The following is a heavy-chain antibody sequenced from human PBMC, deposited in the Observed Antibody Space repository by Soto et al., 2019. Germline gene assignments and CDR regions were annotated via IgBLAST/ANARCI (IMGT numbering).Heavy chain of an antibody. V-gene: IGHV1-18*01. D-gene: IGHD4-4*01. Sequence: ASVKVYCKASGYTFTSYGISWVRQAPGQGLEWVGWISAYNGNTNYAQKLQGRVTMTTDTSTSTAYMELRSLRSDDTAVYYCAILVYSNYVENSFYPSGQGTLVTVSS. CDR1: GYTFTSYG. CDR3: AILVYSNYVENSFYP. J-gene: IGHJ5*02. CDR2: ISAYNGNT.